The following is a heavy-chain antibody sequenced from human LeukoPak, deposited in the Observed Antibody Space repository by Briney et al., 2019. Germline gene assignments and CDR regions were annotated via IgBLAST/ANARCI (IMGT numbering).Heavy chain of an antibody. CDR2: IYTSGST. V-gene: IGHV4-4*07. CDR3: TRDTGTTGEVKFVP. D-gene: IGHD4-17*01. J-gene: IGHJ5*02. CDR1: GNSFGDYY. Sequence: SETLSLTCTVSGNSFGDYYWSWIQQPAGKGMEWIGRIYTSGSTTYNPSLKSRVTMSVDTSKSQFSLNLMSVTAADTAVYYCTRDTGTTGEVKFVPWGQGTLFTVSS.